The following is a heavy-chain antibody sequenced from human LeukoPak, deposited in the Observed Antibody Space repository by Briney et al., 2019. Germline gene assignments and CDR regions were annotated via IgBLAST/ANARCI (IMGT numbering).Heavy chain of an antibody. J-gene: IGHJ4*02. CDR2: IWYDGSNK. D-gene: IGHD3-16*02. V-gene: IGHV3-33*01. Sequence: GGSLRLSCAASGFTFSSYGMHWVRQAPGKGLEWVAVIWYDGSNKYYADSVKGRFTISRDNSKNTLYPQMNSLRAEDTAVYYCATYDYVWGSYRPPFDYWGQGTLVTVSS. CDR1: GFTFSSYG. CDR3: ATYDYVWGSYRPPFDY.